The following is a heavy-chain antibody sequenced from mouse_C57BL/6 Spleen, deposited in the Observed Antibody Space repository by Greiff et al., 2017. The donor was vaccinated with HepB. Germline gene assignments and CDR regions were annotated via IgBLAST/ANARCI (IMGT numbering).Heavy chain of an antibody. CDR2: ISGGGGNI. V-gene: IGHV5-9*01. D-gene: IGHD1-1*01. Sequence: EVKLVESGGGLVKPGGSLKLSCAASGFNFSSYTMSWVRQTPEKRLEWVATISGGGGNIYYPDSVKGRFTISRDNAKNTLYLQMSSLRSEVTALYYCARQWDYAGFAYWGQGTLVTVSA. CDR1: GFNFSSYT. CDR3: ARQWDYAGFAY. J-gene: IGHJ3*01.